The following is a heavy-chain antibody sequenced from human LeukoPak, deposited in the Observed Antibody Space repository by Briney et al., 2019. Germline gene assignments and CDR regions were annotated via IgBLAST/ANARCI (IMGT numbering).Heavy chain of an antibody. J-gene: IGHJ1*01. V-gene: IGHV5-51*01. CDR3: AISRRYNGLTYGAEHFQH. D-gene: IGHD1-1*01. Sequence: SSLCGACSGITSYWIGWGRRLAGKGGGGMGIIYSDASDTRYSPSFQGQVTISADRSISTAYLHWRRLKASATAMYYCAISRRYNGLTYGAEHFQHWGQGTLVIVPS. CDR2: IYSDASDT. CDR1: CSGITSYW.